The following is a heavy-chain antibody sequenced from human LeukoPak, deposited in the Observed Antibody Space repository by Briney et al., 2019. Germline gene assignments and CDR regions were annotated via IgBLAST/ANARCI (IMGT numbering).Heavy chain of an antibody. CDR2: IIPIFGTA. CDR1: GGTFSSYA. Sequence: ASVKVSCKASGGTFSSYAISWVRQAPGQGLEWMGGIIPIFGTANYAQKFQGRVTITADKSTSTAYMELSSLRSEDTAVYYCARDRVRGYYGSGSYYNQFDPWGQGTLVTVSS. J-gene: IGHJ5*02. V-gene: IGHV1-69*06. CDR3: ARDRVRGYYGSGSYYNQFDP. D-gene: IGHD3-10*01.